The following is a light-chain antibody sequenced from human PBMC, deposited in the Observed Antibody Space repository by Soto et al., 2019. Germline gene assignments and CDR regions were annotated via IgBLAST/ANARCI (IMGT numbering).Light chain of an antibody. Sequence: EIVMTQSPATLSVSPGERATISCRASQSVRNDLAWYQQKPGKAPRVLVYGASTTATGVPARFSGSGSGTEFTLTITSLQSEDFAVYYCQQYKNWYSFGQGTKLEIK. CDR2: GAS. CDR3: QQYKNWYS. CDR1: QSVRND. V-gene: IGKV3-15*01. J-gene: IGKJ2*03.